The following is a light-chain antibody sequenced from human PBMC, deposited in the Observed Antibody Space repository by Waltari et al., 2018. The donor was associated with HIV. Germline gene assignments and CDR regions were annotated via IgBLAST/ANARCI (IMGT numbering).Light chain of an antibody. Sequence: QSALTQPASVSGSPGQSITISCTGTSSDDGSYNYVSWYQQHPDKAPKLMIYEVSNRPSGVSNRFSGSKSDNTASLTISGLQAEDEADYYCSSYRSSSTPLWVFGGGTKLTVL. CDR1: SSDDGSYNY. V-gene: IGLV2-14*01. CDR3: SSYRSSSTPLWV. CDR2: EVS. J-gene: IGLJ3*02.